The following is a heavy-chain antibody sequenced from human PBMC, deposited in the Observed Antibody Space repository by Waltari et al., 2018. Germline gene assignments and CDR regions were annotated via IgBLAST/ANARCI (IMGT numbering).Heavy chain of an antibody. CDR1: GFTYSGYW. CDR2: IKHDGTEK. D-gene: IGHD3-16*01. V-gene: IGHV3-7*03. CDR3: ARGGMTRFDQ. J-gene: IGHJ4*02. Sequence: EVQLVASGGGLVQPGGSLRLSCAASGFTYSGYWMSWVRQAPGKGLEWVANIKHDGTEKHFGDSVKGRFTISRDNAKNSLYLETNSLRTEDTAVYYCARGGMTRFDQWGQGTLVTVSS.